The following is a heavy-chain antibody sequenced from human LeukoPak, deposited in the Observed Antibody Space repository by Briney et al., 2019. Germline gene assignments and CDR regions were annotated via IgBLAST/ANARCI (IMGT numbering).Heavy chain of an antibody. V-gene: IGHV1-69*06. CDR2: IIPIFGTA. Sequence: ASVKVSCKASGGTFSSYAISWARQAPGQGLEWMGGIIPIFGTANYAQKFQGRVTITADKSTSTAYMELSSLRSEDTAVYYCAGFGAPKYYFDYWGQGTLVTVSS. CDR1: GGTFSSYA. D-gene: IGHD3-10*01. CDR3: AGFGAPKYYFDY. J-gene: IGHJ4*02.